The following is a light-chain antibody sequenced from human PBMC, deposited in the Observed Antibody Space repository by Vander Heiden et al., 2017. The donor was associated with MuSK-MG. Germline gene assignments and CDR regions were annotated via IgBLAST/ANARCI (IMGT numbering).Light chain of an antibody. Sequence: VLTQSPGTLSLSPGARATLSCRASQSIGRSSLAWYQRKPGQAPRLLSYAASSRAPGIPARFSGNGSETDLSLTVCRLEPGDFAVSYCQHYASPRLGFGGGTKVEIK. V-gene: IGKV3-20*01. J-gene: IGKJ4*01. CDR1: QSIGRSS. CDR2: AAS. CDR3: QHYASPRLG.